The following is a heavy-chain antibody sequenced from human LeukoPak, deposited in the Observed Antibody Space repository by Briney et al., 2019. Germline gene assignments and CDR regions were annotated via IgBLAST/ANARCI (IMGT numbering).Heavy chain of an antibody. CDR1: GSGFTFSSYG. CDR2: IWYDGSNK. J-gene: IGHJ6*02. V-gene: IGHV3-33*08. Sequence: PGRSLRLSCAASGSGFTFSSYGMHWVRQAPGKGLGWVAVIWYDGSNKYYADSVKGRFTISRDNSKNTLYLQMNSLRAEDTAVYYCAREGGSYLYYYYGMDVWGQGTTVTVSS. D-gene: IGHD1-26*01. CDR3: AREGGSYLYYYYGMDV.